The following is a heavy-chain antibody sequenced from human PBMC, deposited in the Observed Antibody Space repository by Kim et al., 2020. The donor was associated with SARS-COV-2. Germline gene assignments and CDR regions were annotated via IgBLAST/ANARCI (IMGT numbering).Heavy chain of an antibody. CDR1: GFSFSSYG. D-gene: IGHD2-21*02. V-gene: IGHV3-30*18. J-gene: IGHJ2*01. Sequence: GGSLRLSCVASGFSFSSYGMHWVRQAPGKGLEWVAVISYDGNEKYYADSMKGRFTISRDNSQNTVYLQMNSLRVEDTAVYYCAKALWVVTATVNWYFDVWGRGTLVAISS. CDR2: ISYDGNEK. CDR3: AKALWVVTATVNWYFDV.